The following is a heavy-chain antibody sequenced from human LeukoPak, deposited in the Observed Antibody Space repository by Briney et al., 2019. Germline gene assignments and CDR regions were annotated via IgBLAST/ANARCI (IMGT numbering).Heavy chain of an antibody. V-gene: IGHV1-8*01. D-gene: IGHD3-10*01. CDR2: MNPNSGNT. CDR3: ARGILWFGDDV. J-gene: IGHJ6*04. Sequence: ASVKVSCKASSYTFTRYGISWVRQAPGQGLEWMGWMNPNSGNTGYAQKFQGRVTMTRNTSISTAYMELSSLRSEDTAVYYCARGILWFGDDVWGKGTTVTISS. CDR1: SYTFTRYG.